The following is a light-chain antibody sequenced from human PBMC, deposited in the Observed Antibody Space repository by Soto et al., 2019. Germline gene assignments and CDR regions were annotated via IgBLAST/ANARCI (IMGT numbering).Light chain of an antibody. V-gene: IGLV2-14*03. CDR3: TSYTSSFTYV. CDR2: DVS. Sequence: SGLTPPASVSGSPGQSITISCTGTSSDVGGYNFVSWYQHHPGKAPKLIIYDVSNRPSGVSNRFSGSKSGNTASLTISGLQAEDEADYYCTSYTSSFTYVFGTGTKVTVL. CDR1: SSDVGGYNF. J-gene: IGLJ1*01.